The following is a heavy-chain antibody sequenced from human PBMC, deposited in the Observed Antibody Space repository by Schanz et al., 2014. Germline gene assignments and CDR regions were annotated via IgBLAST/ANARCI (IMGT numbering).Heavy chain of an antibody. CDR1: GYTFTSDS. D-gene: IGHD2-15*01. CDR3: ARGDSMDQEKNFDT. J-gene: IGHJ3*02. V-gene: IGHV1-46*01. Sequence: QVQLVQSGAEVKKPGASVKVSCKASGYTFTSDSMHWVRQAPGQGLEWMGMINPSGGSTTYAQKFQGRVTMTRDTSTSTVYMEMSSLRSEDTAVYYCARGDSMDQEKNFDTWGQGKLVNVSS. CDR2: INPSGGST.